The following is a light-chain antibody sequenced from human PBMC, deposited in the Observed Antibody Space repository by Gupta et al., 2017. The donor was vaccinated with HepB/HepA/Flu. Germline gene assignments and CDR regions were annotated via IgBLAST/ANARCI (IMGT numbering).Light chain of an antibody. V-gene: IGKV2-28*01. J-gene: IGKJ5*01. Sequence: QSLLHSNGYNYLNWYLQKPGQSPQLLIYLGSNRASGVPDRFSGSGSGTDFTLKISRVEAEDVGVYYCMQALQTPITFGQGTRLEIK. CDR2: LGS. CDR3: MQALQTPIT. CDR1: QSLLHSNGYNY.